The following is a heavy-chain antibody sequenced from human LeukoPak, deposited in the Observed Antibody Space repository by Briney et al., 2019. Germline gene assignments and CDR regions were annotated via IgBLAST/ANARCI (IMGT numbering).Heavy chain of an antibody. CDR1: GFNVSNNC. CDR3: ARLWFGELLYFDS. V-gene: IGHV3-53*01. D-gene: IGHD3-10*01. Sequence: GGSLRLSCAASGFNVSNNCMNWVRQAPGKGLEWVSIIYSGGITYYADSVKGRFTISRDNSKNTLYLQMNNLRAEDTAVYYCARLWFGELLYFDSWGQGTLVTVSS. CDR2: IYSGGIT. J-gene: IGHJ4*02.